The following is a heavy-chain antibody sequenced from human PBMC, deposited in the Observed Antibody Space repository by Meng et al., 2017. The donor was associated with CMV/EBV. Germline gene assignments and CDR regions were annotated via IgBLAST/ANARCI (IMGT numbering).Heavy chain of an antibody. V-gene: IGHV2-5*02. CDR1: GYSISNSDVG. CDR3: AHQLRYFDWVNNWFDP. J-gene: IGHJ5*02. CDR2: IYWDDDK. D-gene: IGHD3-9*01. Sequence: HIPFKGPGPSPVNHPPTSRRTCTFSGYSISNSDVGMGWIRPPPVKALEWLALIYWDDDKRYSPSLKSRLTITKDTSKNQVVLTMTNMDPVDTATYYCAHQLRYFDWVNNWFDPWGQGTLVTVSS.